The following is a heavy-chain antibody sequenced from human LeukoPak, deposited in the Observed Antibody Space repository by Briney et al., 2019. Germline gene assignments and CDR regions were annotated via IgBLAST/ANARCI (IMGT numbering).Heavy chain of an antibody. CDR1: GGSFSGYY. V-gene: IGHV4-34*01. J-gene: IGHJ4*02. CDR3: ARGRAEIAAAGTNFDY. Sequence: SETLSLTCAVYGGSFSGYYWSWIRQPPGKGLEWIGEINHSGSTNYNSSLKSRVTLSVDTSKNQFSLHLTSVTAADTAVYYCARGRAEIAAAGTNFDYWGQGTLVTVSS. CDR2: INHSGST. D-gene: IGHD6-13*01.